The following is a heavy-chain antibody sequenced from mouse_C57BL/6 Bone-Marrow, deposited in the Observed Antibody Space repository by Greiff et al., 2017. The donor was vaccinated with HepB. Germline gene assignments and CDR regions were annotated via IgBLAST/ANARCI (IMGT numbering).Heavy chain of an antibody. CDR3: WFTTVVACNYFDY. V-gene: IGHV1-81*01. Sequence: VKLVESGAELARPGASVKLSCKASGYTFTSYGISWVKQRTGQGLEWIGEIYPRSGNTYYNEKFKGKATLTADKSSSTAYMELRSLTSEDSAVYFCWFTTVVACNYFDYWGQGTTLTVSS. J-gene: IGHJ2*01. CDR1: GYTFTSYG. D-gene: IGHD1-1*01. CDR2: IYPRSGNT.